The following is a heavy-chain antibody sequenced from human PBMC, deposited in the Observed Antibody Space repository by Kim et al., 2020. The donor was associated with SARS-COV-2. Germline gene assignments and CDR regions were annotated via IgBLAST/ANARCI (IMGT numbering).Heavy chain of an antibody. CDR3: VKALGSRPEGS. D-gene: IGHD2-2*01. V-gene: IGHV3-7*01. CDR2: IKNDGSGK. J-gene: IGHJ5*02. CDR1: GFTFSRSG. Sequence: GGSLRLSCAASGFTFSRSGMNWVRQTPGKGLEWVSNIKNDGSGKYYVDSVKGRFTISRDNSKNSVYLQMNSQRAEETAVYYCVKALGSRPEGSWGQGTLVSVSS.